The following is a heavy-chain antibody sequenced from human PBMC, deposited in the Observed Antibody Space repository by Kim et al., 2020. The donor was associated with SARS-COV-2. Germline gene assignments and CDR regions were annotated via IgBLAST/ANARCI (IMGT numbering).Heavy chain of an antibody. CDR3: AAYSGWAY. Sequence: SETLSLTCTVSGGSISNGSYYWSWIRQPAGKGLEWIGRIYTSGSTNYNPSLKSRVTISVDTSKNQFSLKLSSVTAADTAVYYCAAYSGWAYWGQGTLVTVSS. D-gene: IGHD5-12*01. J-gene: IGHJ4*02. V-gene: IGHV4-61*02. CDR2: IYTSGST. CDR1: GGSISNGSYY.